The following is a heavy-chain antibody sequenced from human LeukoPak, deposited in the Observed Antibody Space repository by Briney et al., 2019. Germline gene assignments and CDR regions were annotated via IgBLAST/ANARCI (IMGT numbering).Heavy chain of an antibody. J-gene: IGHJ4*02. CDR2: IYPGDSDT. V-gene: IGHV5-51*01. CDR3: ARSFAHVERYYFDY. CDR1: GYSFISYW. D-gene: IGHD1-1*01. Sequence: GESLKISCKGSGYSFISYWIGWVRQMPGKGLEWMGIIYPGDSDTTYSPSFQGQVTISVDKSTNTAYLQWRSLKASDTAMYYCARSFAHVERYYFDYWGQGTLLTVSS.